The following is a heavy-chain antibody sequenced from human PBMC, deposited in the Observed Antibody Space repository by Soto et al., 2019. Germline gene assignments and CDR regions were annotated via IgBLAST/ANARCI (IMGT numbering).Heavy chain of an antibody. Sequence: GGSLRLSCAASGFTFSSYGMHWVRQAPGKGLEWVAVISYDGSNKYYADSVKGRFTISRDNSKNTLYLQMNSLRAEDTAVYHCSTGGKRFGMDVWGKGTTVTVSS. CDR2: ISYDGSNK. J-gene: IGHJ6*04. D-gene: IGHD3-16*01. V-gene: IGHV3-30*03. CDR3: STGGKRFGMDV. CDR1: GFTFSSYG.